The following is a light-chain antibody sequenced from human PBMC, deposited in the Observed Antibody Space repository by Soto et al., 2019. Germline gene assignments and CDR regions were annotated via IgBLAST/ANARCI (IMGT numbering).Light chain of an antibody. Sequence: QSALTQPRSVSGSPGQSVTISCTGTSSDVGGYNYVSWYQQHPDKAPKLMIYVVSKRPSGVPDRFSGSKSGNTASLTISGLQAEDEADYYCSSYAGSNNVFGTGTKVTVL. J-gene: IGLJ1*01. CDR1: SSDVGGYNY. V-gene: IGLV2-11*01. CDR3: SSYAGSNNV. CDR2: VVS.